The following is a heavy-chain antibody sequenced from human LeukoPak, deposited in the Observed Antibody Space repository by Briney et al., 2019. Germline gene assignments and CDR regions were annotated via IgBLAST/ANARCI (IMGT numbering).Heavy chain of an antibody. CDR3: GRGPVSPDRNGFDY. J-gene: IGHJ4*02. CDR1: AGTFSSYA. V-gene: IGHV1-69*05. D-gene: IGHD4-11*01. CDR2: SIPIFGTT. Sequence: VTVSRKSSAGTFSSYAISWVRQAPAQGLEWMGRSIPIFGTTNYAQKFQGRVAITTDESMSTAYMELSSLRSEDTAVYYCGRGPVSPDRNGFDYWGQGTLVTVSS.